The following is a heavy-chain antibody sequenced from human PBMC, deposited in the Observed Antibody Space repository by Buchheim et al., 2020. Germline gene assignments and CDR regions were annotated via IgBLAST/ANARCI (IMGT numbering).Heavy chain of an antibody. J-gene: IGHJ4*02. V-gene: IGHV3-30*18. CDR2: ISYDGSNK. CDR3: AKDLSRGDSVSGY. Sequence: VQLVESGGGLVQPGTSLRLSCAASGFTFSSYGMHWVRQAPGKGLEWVAVISYDGSNKYYADSVKGRFTISRDNSKNTLYLQMNSLRAEDTAVYYCAKDLSRGDSVSGYWGQGTL. CDR1: GFTFSSYG. D-gene: IGHD2-21*02.